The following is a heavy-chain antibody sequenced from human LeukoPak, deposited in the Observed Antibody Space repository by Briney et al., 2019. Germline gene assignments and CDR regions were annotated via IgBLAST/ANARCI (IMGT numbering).Heavy chain of an antibody. Sequence: SETLSLTCTVSGGSISSGGYYWSWIRQPPGKGLEWIGYIYHSGSTYYNPSLKSRVTISVDRSKNQFSLKLSSVTAADTAVYYCARVAGSGWGWFDPWGQGTLVTVSS. CDR3: ARVAGSGWGWFDP. D-gene: IGHD6-19*01. CDR2: IYHSGST. V-gene: IGHV4-30-2*01. CDR1: GGSISSGGYY. J-gene: IGHJ5*02.